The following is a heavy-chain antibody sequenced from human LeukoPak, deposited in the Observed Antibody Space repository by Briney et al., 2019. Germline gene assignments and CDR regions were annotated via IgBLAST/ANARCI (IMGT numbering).Heavy chain of an antibody. Sequence: GGSLRLSCAASGFAFGHYTMHWVRQAPGKGLEWVSLISWDGGNTYYADSVKGRFTISRDNAKNSLYLQMNSLRAEDTAVYYCARGHVTVSAHDDAFDIWGQGTMVTVSS. V-gene: IGHV3-43*01. CDR2: ISWDGGNT. J-gene: IGHJ3*02. CDR1: GFAFGHYT. D-gene: IGHD5/OR15-5a*01. CDR3: ARGHVTVSAHDDAFDI.